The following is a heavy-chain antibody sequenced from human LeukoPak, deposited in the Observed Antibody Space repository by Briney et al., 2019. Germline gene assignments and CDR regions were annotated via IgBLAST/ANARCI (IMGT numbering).Heavy chain of an antibody. CDR3: AKGHSAHGTGFDC. J-gene: IGHJ4*02. Sequence: PGGSLRLSCAASGFTFSNYAMSWVRQAPGKGLEWVSVISDNGFSAYYADSVKGRFTISRDNFKNTLYLQMNSLRVEDTAVYYCAKGHSAHGTGFDCWGQGTPVIVSS. CDR1: GFTFSNYA. D-gene: IGHD1-1*01. CDR2: ISDNGFSA. V-gene: IGHV3-23*01.